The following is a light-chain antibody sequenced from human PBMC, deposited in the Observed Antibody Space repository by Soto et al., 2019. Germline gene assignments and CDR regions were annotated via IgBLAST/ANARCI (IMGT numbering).Light chain of an antibody. CDR2: KVS. CDR1: QSVIYSDGNTY. J-gene: IGKJ5*01. Sequence: DDVMTQLPLTLPVTLGQPACISCRSSQSVIYSDGNTYLNWFQQRPGRSPRRLIYKVSNRDSGVPARFSGSGSGTDFALKISRVEADDVGVYYCMQATHWPITFGQGTRLEIK. V-gene: IGKV2-30*01. CDR3: MQATHWPIT.